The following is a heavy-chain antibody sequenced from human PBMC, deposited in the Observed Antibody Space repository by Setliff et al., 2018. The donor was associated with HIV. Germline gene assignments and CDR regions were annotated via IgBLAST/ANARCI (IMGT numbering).Heavy chain of an antibody. CDR2: ISYTGST. J-gene: IGHJ4*02. V-gene: IGHV4-59*08. CDR1: GGSISSYY. D-gene: IGHD2-8*02. Sequence: SETLSLTCTVSGGSISSYYWGWIREPPGNGLEWIGTISYTGSTYYNPSVESRVTMSLDTSRDQFSLNLRSVTAADTAVYFCARLIHTGLLYFDFWGLGTLVTVSS. CDR3: ARLIHTGLLYFDF.